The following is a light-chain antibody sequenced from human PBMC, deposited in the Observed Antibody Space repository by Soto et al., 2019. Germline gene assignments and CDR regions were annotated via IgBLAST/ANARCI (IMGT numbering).Light chain of an antibody. CDR1: SSDVGGYKY. Sequence: QSALTQPASVSGSPGQSITISCTGTSSDVGGYKYVSWYQQHPGKAPKLMIYEVSHRPSGVSNRFSGSKSGNTASLTISGLQAEDEADYYCSSYTGTSIYVFGTGTKVTVL. J-gene: IGLJ1*01. CDR2: EVS. V-gene: IGLV2-14*01. CDR3: SSYTGTSIYV.